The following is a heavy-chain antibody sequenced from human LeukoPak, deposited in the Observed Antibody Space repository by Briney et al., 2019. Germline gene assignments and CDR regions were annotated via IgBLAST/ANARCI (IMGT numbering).Heavy chain of an antibody. CDR1: GFIFKKYW. Sequence: GGSLRLSCAASGFIFKKYWMNWVRQVPGKGLECLANIKEDGSETYYADSVKGRFTISRDNAKNSLYLQMNSLRAEDTAVYYCARDGAPNYGDYEGWFDPWGQGTLVTVSS. J-gene: IGHJ5*02. D-gene: IGHD4-17*01. CDR3: ARDGAPNYGDYEGWFDP. CDR2: IKEDGSET. V-gene: IGHV3-7*03.